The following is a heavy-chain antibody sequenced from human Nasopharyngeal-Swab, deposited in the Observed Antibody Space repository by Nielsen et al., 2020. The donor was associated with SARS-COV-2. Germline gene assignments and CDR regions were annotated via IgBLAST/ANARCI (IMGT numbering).Heavy chain of an antibody. CDR2: ISWKSGSI. D-gene: IGHD3-3*01. CDR1: GFTFADYA. Sequence: GGSLRLSCAASGFTFADYAMHWVRQAPGKGLEWVSGISWKSGSIGYADSVKGRFTISRDNAKNSLYLQMNSLRAGDTAVYYCAKDEAYYDFWSGYYAYYYMDVWGKGTTVTVSS. CDR3: AKDEAYYDFWSGYYAYYYMDV. J-gene: IGHJ6*03. V-gene: IGHV3-9*01.